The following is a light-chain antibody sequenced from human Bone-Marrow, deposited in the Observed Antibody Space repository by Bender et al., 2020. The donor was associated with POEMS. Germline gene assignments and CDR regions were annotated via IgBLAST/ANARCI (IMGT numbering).Light chain of an antibody. J-gene: IGLJ2*01. CDR3: SSYNSIGTLVL. CDR1: RSGVGDFRY. CDR2: DVR. Sequence: QSALTQPASVSGSPGQSITISCNETRSGVGDFRYVSWYQQHPGEAPKLVISDVRGRPSGVSDRFSVSKSGKSASLTISGLQAEDEAHYYCSSYNSIGTLVLFGGGTKLDVL. V-gene: IGLV2-14*03.